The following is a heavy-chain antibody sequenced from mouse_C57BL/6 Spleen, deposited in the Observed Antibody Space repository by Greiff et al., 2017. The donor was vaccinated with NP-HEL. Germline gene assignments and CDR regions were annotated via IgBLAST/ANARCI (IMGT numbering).Heavy chain of an antibody. CDR3: ARRDGSSSFDY. Sequence: VQLQQSGAELVKPGASVKISCKASGYAFTSSWMNWVKQRPGKGLEWIGQIYPGDGDTNYNGKFKGKATLTADKSSSTAYMQRSSLTTEASAVYFCARRDGSSSFDYGGQGTTLTVSS. CDR1: GYAFTSSW. D-gene: IGHD1-1*01. V-gene: IGHV1-80*01. CDR2: IYPGDGDT. J-gene: IGHJ2*01.